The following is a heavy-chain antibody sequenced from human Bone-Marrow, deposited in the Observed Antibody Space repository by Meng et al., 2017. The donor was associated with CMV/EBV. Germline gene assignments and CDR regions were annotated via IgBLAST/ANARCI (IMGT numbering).Heavy chain of an antibody. V-gene: IGHV1-2*02. J-gene: IGHJ6*02. CDR1: GYTFTGYY. D-gene: IGHD2-2*01. CDR3: AREYCSSTSCYGMDV. CDR2: INPNSGGT. Sequence: ASVKVSCKASGYTFTGYYMHWVRQAPGQGLEWMGWINPNSGGTNYAQKFQGRVTMTRDTSISTAYMELSRLRSDDTAVYCCAREYCSSTSCYGMDVWGQGTTVTFSS.